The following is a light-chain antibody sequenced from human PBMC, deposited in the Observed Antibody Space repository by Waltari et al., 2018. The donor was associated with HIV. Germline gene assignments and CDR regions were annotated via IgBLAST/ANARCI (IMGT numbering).Light chain of an antibody. CDR1: QSIGNN. V-gene: IGKV1-17*01. CDR3: QQCHSRPLT. J-gene: IGKJ1*01. CDR2: AAS. Sequence: DIQMTQSPSSLSASVGDRVTITCRPSQSIGNNFIWYQQKPGKAPKLLIYAASTWENGVPSRFSGSGSATHFTLTISSLQPEDFATYYCQQCHSRPLTFGQGTKVEI.